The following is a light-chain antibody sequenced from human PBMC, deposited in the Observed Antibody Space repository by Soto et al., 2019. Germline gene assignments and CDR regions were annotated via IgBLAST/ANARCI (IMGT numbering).Light chain of an antibody. CDR1: QSVTNS. CDR3: QQRSNWTIT. J-gene: IGKJ5*01. V-gene: IGKV3-11*01. CDR2: DAS. Sequence: EIVMTQSPATLSVSPGERATLSCRASQSVTNSFLAWYQQKPGQAPRLLIYDASNRATGIPARFSGSGSGTDFTLTISSLEPEDFAVYYCQQRSNWTITFGQGTRLEIK.